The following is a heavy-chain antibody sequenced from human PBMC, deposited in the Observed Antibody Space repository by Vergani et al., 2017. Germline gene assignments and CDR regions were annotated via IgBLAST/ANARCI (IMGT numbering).Heavy chain of an antibody. D-gene: IGHD3-16*01. CDR1: GFTLSNYD. J-gene: IGHJ4*02. CDR2: IQFDGSNQ. CDR3: AKHFRGWGIDY. V-gene: IGHV3-30*02. Sequence: QVQLVESGGGVVQRGGSLRLSCATSGFTLSNYDMQWIRQGPGKGLEFVAFIQFDGSNQYYADPVKGRFTLSRDCSKNTLYLQMNSLRTDDTATYYCAKHFRGWGIDYWGQGTQVIVSS.